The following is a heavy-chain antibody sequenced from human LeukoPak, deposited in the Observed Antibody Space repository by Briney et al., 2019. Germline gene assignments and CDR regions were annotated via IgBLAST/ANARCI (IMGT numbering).Heavy chain of an antibody. CDR3: AADQGYSSSWYDY. CDR2: IVVGSGNT. Sequence: SVKVSCKASGFTFASSAVQWVRQARGQRLEWIGWIVVGSGNTNYAQKFQERVTITRDMSTSTAYMELSSLRSEDTAVYYCAADQGYSSSWYDYWGQGTLVTVSS. V-gene: IGHV1-58*01. J-gene: IGHJ4*02. D-gene: IGHD6-13*01. CDR1: GFTFASSA.